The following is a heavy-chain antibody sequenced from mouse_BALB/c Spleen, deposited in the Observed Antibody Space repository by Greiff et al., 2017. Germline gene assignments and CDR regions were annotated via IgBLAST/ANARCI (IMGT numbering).Heavy chain of an antibody. D-gene: IGHD1-3*01. CDR1: GFSLTGYG. CDR2: IWGDGST. V-gene: IGHV2-6-7*01. Sequence: VQLVESGPGLVAPSQSLSITCTVSGFSLTGYGVNWVRQPPGKGLEWLGMIWGDGSTDYNSALKSRLSISKDNSKSQVFLKMNSLQTDDTARYYCARERESYMCYAMDYWGQGTSVTVSS. J-gene: IGHJ4*01. CDR3: ARERESYMCYAMDY.